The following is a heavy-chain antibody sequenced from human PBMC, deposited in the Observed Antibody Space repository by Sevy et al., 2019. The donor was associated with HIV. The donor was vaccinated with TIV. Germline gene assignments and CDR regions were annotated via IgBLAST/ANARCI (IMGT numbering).Heavy chain of an antibody. CDR3: AKDVVAVVGDAFDV. D-gene: IGHD2-15*01. CDR1: GFPFSSYA. Sequence: GGSLRLSCAASGFPFSSYAMNWVRQGPGKGLEWVSATGGRGGATYYADSVKGRFTISRDNSKSTLYLQMDSLRAEDTAVYYCAKDVVAVVGDAFDVWGQGTMVTVSS. J-gene: IGHJ3*01. V-gene: IGHV3-23*01. CDR2: TGGRGGAT.